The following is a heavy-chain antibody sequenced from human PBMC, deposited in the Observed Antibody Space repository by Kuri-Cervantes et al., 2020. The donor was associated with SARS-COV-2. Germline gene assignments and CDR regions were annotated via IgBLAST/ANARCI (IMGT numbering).Heavy chain of an antibody. CDR2: IYYSGST. D-gene: IGHD1-20*01. Sequence: SETLSLTCTVSGGSISSSSYYWGWIRQPPGKGLEWIGSIYYSGSTYYNPSLKSRVTISVDTSKNQFSLKLSSVTAADTAVYYCASRSASLTELYYFDYWGQGTLDTVSS. V-gene: IGHV4-39*01. CDR1: GGSISSSSYY. J-gene: IGHJ4*02. CDR3: ASRSASLTELYYFDY.